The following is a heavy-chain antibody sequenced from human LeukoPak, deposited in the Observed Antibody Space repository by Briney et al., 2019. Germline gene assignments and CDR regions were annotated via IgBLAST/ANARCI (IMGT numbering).Heavy chain of an antibody. D-gene: IGHD6-13*01. J-gene: IGHJ4*02. CDR1: GFTVSSNY. CDR2: IYSGGST. Sequence: GGSLRLSCAASGFTVSSNYMSWVRQAPGKGLEWVSVIYSGGSTYYADSVKGRFTISRDNSKNTLYLQMNSLRADDTAVYYCARGYSSSWYQFEYWGQGTLVTVSS. CDR3: ARGYSSSWYQFEY. V-gene: IGHV3-66*01.